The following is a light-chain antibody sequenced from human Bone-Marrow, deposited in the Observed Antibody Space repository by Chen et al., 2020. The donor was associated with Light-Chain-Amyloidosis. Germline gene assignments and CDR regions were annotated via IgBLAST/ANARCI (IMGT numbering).Light chain of an antibody. J-gene: IGLJ2*01. Sequence: QSVLTQPPSVSGAPGQRVTISCTGTSSNIGAGYDLHGYQQLPGAATKLLLSANPKRPAGCPDRFSGSTSVTSASQAITGLHADDEADYYCQSYDSKLDVVFGGGTKVTVL. CDR3: QSYDSKLDVV. CDR1: SSNIGAGYD. CDR2: ANP. V-gene: IGLV1-40*01.